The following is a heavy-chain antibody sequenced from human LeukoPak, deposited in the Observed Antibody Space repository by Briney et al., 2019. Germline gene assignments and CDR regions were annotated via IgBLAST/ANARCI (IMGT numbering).Heavy chain of an antibody. Sequence: SDTLSLTRSVSVGSISGNYWSWIRQPPGKGLEWIGYIYSSGRTNYNSSLKSRLTISLDTSKNQFSLNLNSITAADTAVYYCARTRHSGSLDFWGQGTLVTVSS. CDR2: IYSSGRT. D-gene: IGHD3-10*01. CDR3: ARTRHSGSLDF. J-gene: IGHJ4*02. V-gene: IGHV4-59*07. CDR1: VGSISGNY.